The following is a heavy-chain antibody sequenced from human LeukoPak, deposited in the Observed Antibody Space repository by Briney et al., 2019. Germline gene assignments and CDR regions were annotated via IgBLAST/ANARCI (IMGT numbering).Heavy chain of an antibody. CDR1: GYTFTSYA. Sequence: ASVKVSCKASGYTFTSYAMPWVRQAPGQRLEWMGWINAGNGNTKYSQKFQGRVTITRDTSASTAYMELSSLRSEDTAVYYCARDKTYYDILTGYYKGDAFDIWGQGTMVTVSS. V-gene: IGHV1-3*01. J-gene: IGHJ3*02. CDR2: INAGNGNT. CDR3: ARDKTYYDILTGYYKGDAFDI. D-gene: IGHD3-9*01.